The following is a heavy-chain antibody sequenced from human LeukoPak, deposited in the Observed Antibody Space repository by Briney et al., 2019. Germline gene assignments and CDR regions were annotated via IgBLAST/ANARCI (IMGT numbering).Heavy chain of an antibody. CDR3: ARAKVVSGTLDY. Sequence: GASVKVSCKASGYTFTDYYMNWVRQAPGQGLEWLGIINPSGGSTSYAQKFQGRVTVTRDTSTNKVYMELSSLRSEDTAVYYCARAKVVSGTLDYWGQGTLVTVSS. CDR1: GYTFTDYY. CDR2: INPSGGST. J-gene: IGHJ4*02. V-gene: IGHV1-46*01. D-gene: IGHD3-22*01.